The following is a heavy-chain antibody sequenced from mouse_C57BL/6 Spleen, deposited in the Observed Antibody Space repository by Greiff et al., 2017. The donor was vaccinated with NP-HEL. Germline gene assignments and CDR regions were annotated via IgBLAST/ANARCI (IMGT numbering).Heavy chain of an antibody. Sequence: QVQLKQPGAELVKPGASVKLSCKASGYTFTSYWMHWVKQRPGQGLEWIGMIHPNSGSTNYNEKFKSKATLTVDKSSSTAYMQLSSLTSEDSAVYYCARSVTTCYFDYWGQGTTLTVSS. J-gene: IGHJ2*01. V-gene: IGHV1-64*01. CDR1: GYTFTSYW. CDR3: ARSVTTCYFDY. CDR2: IHPNSGST. D-gene: IGHD1-1*01.